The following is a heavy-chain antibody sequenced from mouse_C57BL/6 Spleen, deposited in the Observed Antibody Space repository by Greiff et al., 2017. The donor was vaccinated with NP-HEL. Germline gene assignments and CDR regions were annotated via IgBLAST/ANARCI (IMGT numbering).Heavy chain of an antibody. V-gene: IGHV1-64*01. CDR3: ARPLSGQGDGY. J-gene: IGHJ2*01. CDR1: GYTFTSYW. Sequence: QVQLQQPGAELVKPGASVKLSCKASGYTFTSYWMHWVKQRPGQGLEWIGMIHPNSGSTNYNEKFKSKATLTVDKSSSTAYMQLSSLTSEDSAVYYCARPLSGQGDGYWGQGTTLTVSS. CDR2: IHPNSGST.